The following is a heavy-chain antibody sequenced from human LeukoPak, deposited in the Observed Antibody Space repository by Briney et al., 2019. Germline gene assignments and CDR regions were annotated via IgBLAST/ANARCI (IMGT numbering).Heavy chain of an antibody. CDR2: LSPSGSS. D-gene: IGHD6-25*01. CDR3: ARARRSSGRPDAFDI. Sequence: KASETLSLTCAVYGGSLSGYCWSWIRQPPGKGLEWIGELSPSGSSNYNPSLKSRVTISVDTSKNQISLKLSAVTAADTAVYHCARARRSSGRPDAFDIWGQGTMVTVSP. V-gene: IGHV4-34*01. CDR1: GGSLSGYC. J-gene: IGHJ3*02.